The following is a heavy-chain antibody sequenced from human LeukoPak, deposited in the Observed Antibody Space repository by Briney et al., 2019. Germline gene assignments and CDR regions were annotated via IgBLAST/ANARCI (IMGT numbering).Heavy chain of an antibody. J-gene: IGHJ6*02. Sequence: GASVKVSCKASGYTFTSYGISWVRQAPGQGLEWMGWISAYNGNTNYAQKLQGRVTMTTDTSTSTAYTELRSLRSDDTAVYYCARTTLSLYYYYGMDVWGQGTTVTVSS. CDR3: ARTTLSLYYYYGMDV. V-gene: IGHV1-18*01. D-gene: IGHD4-11*01. CDR1: GYTFTSYG. CDR2: ISAYNGNT.